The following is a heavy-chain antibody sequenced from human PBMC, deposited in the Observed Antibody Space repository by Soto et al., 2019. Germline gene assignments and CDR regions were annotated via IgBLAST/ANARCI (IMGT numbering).Heavy chain of an antibody. CDR2: IYYSGST. V-gene: IGHV4-31*03. CDR1: GGSISSGGYY. D-gene: IGHD6-13*01. CDR3: ARPFGVAAAGPFGY. Sequence: QVQLQESGPGLVKPSQTLSLTCTVSGGSISSGGYYWSWIRQHPGQGLEWIGYIYYSGSTYYNPSLKSRVIISVDTSKNQCALKLSSVTAADTAVYYCARPFGVAAAGPFGYWGQGTLVTVSS. J-gene: IGHJ4*02.